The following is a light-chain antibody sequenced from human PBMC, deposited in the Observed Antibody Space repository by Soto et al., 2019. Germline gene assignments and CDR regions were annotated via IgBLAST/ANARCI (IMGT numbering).Light chain of an antibody. Sequence: IQLTQSPSSLSASVGDSVTITCRASQGISSYLAWYQQEPGKAPKLLIYAASTLQSGVPSRFSGGGSGTDFTLAISXLQPEDFATYYCQQLNSYPLTFGGGTKWIS. CDR3: QQLNSYPLT. CDR2: AAS. CDR1: QGISSY. J-gene: IGKJ4*01. V-gene: IGKV1-9*01.